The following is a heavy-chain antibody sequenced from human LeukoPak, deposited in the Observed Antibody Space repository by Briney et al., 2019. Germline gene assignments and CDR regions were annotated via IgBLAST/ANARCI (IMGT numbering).Heavy chain of an antibody. CDR1: GFTFDDYA. Sequence: GRSLRLSCAASGFTFDDYAMHWVRHAPGKGLEWVSGISWNSGSICYADSVKGRFTISRDNAKNSLYLQMNSLRAEDTALYYCAKDIQGNDFWSGYVDYWGQGTLVTVSS. J-gene: IGHJ4*02. D-gene: IGHD3-3*01. CDR2: ISWNSGSI. V-gene: IGHV3-9*01. CDR3: AKDIQGNDFWSGYVDY.